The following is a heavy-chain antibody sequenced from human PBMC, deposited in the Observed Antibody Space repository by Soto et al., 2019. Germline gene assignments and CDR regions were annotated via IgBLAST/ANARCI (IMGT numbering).Heavy chain of an antibody. V-gene: IGHV4-34*01. CDR1: GESFSGYI. J-gene: IGHJ4*02. Sequence: QVQLQQSGAGLLKPSETLSLTCAVYGESFSGYIWTWIRQTPGKGLQWIGQINHSGSASYNPSLKSRVTISVHTSISQVSLELSSVTAADTAVYYCARGLITGSHYSGGWYYFDSWGQGTQVTVSS. CDR2: INHSGSA. D-gene: IGHD6-19*01. CDR3: ARGLITGSHYSGGWYYFDS.